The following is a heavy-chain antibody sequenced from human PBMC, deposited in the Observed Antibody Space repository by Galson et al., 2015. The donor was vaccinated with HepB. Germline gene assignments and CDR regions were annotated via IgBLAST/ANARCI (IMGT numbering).Heavy chain of an antibody. D-gene: IGHD2-15*01. CDR3: VRDRYGYCSGGSCYRVDY. CDR1: GFTFSSYG. V-gene: IGHV3-33*01. J-gene: IGHJ4*02. Sequence: SLRLSCAASGFTFSSYGMHWVRQAPGKGLEWVAVIWYDGSNKYYADSVKGRFTISRDNSRNTLYLQVNSLRADDTAMYYCVRDRYGYCSGGSCYRVDYWGQGTLVTVSS. CDR2: IWYDGSNK.